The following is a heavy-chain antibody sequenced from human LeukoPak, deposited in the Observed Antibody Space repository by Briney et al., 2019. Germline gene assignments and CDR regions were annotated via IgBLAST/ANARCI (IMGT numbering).Heavy chain of an antibody. CDR3: ARSNYDILTGYFSYLDY. V-gene: IGHV1-69*01. CDR2: IIPIFGTA. CDR1: GGTFSSYA. Sequence: ASVKVSCKASGGTFSSYAISWVRQAPGQGLEWMAGIIPIFGTANYAQKFQGRVTITADESTSTAYMELSSLRSEDTAVYYCARSNYDILTGYFSYLDYWGQGTLVTVSS. D-gene: IGHD3-9*01. J-gene: IGHJ4*02.